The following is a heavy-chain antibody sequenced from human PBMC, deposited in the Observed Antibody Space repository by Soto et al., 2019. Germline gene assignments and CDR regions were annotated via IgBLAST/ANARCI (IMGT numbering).Heavy chain of an antibody. D-gene: IGHD2-2*01. V-gene: IGHV1-8*01. J-gene: IGHJ5*01. CDR3: ARGRFYSETSTWFAF. CDR1: GYTFTDYD. Sequence: ASVKVSCKASGYTFTDYDINWVRQAPGQGLEWMGWVSPNSGNTVYAQKFQDRVTMTRDTSISTAYMELSNLRFEDSAMYYCARGRFYSETSTWFAFWGQGXPVTVSS. CDR2: VSPNSGNT.